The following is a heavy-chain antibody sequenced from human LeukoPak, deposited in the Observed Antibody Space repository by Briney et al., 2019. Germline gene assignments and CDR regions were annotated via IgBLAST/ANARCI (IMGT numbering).Heavy chain of an antibody. D-gene: IGHD2-2*01. CDR2: IYYSGST. V-gene: IGHV4-31*03. J-gene: IGHJ4*02. Sequence: SQTLSLTCTVSGGSISSGGYYWSWIRQHPGKGLEWIGYIYYSGSTYYNPSLKSRVTISVDTSKNQFSLKLSSVTAADTAVCYCARAWGYCSSTSCKYVGGFDYWGQGTLVTVSS. CDR3: ARAWGYCSSTSCKYVGGFDY. CDR1: GGSISSGGYY.